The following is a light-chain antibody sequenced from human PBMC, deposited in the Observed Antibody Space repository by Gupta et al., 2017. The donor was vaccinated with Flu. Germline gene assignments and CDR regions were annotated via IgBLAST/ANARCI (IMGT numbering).Light chain of an antibody. CDR3: QAWDSTFRV. CDR2: QDN. Sequence: TCSGDKLGDKYGYWYQQKPGQYPVLFIYQDNNRPSRIPVRCSGSNSGTSATLTISGTQDIDEADYYCQAWDSTFRVFGPGTKVTVL. J-gene: IGLJ1*01. V-gene: IGLV3-1*01. CDR1: KLGDKY.